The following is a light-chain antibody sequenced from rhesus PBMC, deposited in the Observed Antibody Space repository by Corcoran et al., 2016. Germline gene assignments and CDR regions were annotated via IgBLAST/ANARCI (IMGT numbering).Light chain of an antibody. Sequence: ETILTQSAAFVPATPGDKVTISCKASQDIDDDMNWYQQEPGKAPKRIIKDATTPVSGIPPRLSGSGYGTDFTLTINNVESGDAAYYFYLQPANFPYSFGQGTKVEIK. J-gene: IGKJ2*01. V-gene: IGKV5-11*02. CDR1: QDIDDD. CDR3: LQPANFPYS. CDR2: DAT.